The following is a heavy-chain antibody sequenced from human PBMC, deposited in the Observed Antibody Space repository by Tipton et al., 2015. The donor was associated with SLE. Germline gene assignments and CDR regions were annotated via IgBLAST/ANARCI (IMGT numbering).Heavy chain of an antibody. CDR3: ARDWSSGWYNWFDP. D-gene: IGHD6-19*01. V-gene: IGHV4-38-2*02. CDR1: GYSISSGYY. CDR2: IYHSGST. Sequence: TLSLTCAVSGYSISSGYYWGWIRPPPGKGLEWVGSIYHSGSTYYNPSLKSRVTISVDTSKNQFSLKLSSVTAADTAVYYCARDWSSGWYNWFDPWGQGTLVTVSS. J-gene: IGHJ5*02.